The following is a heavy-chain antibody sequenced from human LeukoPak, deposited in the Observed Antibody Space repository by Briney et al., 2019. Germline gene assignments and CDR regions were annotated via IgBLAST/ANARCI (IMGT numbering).Heavy chain of an antibody. V-gene: IGHV3-7*01. D-gene: IGHD3-22*01. CDR1: GFTFSSYW. Sequence: GGSLRLSCAASGFTFSSYWMSWVRQAPGKGLEWVADIRQDGSEKYYVDSVKGRFTISRDNAKNSLYLQMNSLRAEDTAVYYCARDPNDSSGYYPSDAFDIWGQGTMVTVSS. J-gene: IGHJ3*02. CDR3: ARDPNDSSGYYPSDAFDI. CDR2: IRQDGSEK.